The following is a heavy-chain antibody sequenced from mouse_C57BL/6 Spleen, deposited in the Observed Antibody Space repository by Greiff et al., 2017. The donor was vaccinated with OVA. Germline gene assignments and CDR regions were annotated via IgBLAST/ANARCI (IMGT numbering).Heavy chain of an antibody. J-gene: IGHJ4*01. D-gene: IGHD1-1*01. Sequence: EVMLVESGGGLVKPGGSLNLSCAASGFTFSDYGMHWVRQAPEKGLEWVAYISSGSSTIYYADTVKGRFTISRDNAKNTLFLQMTSLRSEDTAMYYCARTYYYGSSYDAMYYWGQGTSVTVSS. CDR1: GFTFSDYG. CDR3: ARTYYYGSSYDAMYY. CDR2: ISSGSSTI. V-gene: IGHV5-17*01.